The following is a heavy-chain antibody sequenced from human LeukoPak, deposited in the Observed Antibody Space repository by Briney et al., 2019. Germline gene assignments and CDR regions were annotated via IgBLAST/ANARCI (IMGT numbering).Heavy chain of an antibody. CDR1: GYTFTGYY. CDR3: ARDKDGYYYYMDV. Sequence: ASVKVSCKAFGYTFTGYYIHWVRQAPGQGLEWMGWINPNTGGTNYAQKFQGRVSMTRDTSISTAYMELSRLRSDDTAVYYCARDKDGYYYYMDVWGKGTTVTVSS. V-gene: IGHV1-2*02. J-gene: IGHJ6*03. CDR2: INPNTGGT.